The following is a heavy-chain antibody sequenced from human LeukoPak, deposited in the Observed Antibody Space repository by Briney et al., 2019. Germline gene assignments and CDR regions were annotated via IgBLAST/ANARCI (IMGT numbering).Heavy chain of an antibody. V-gene: IGHV3-23*01. CDR1: GFTFTSYG. Sequence: VGSLRLSCAASGFTFTSYGMSWVRQAPGKGLEWVSAISGSGGTTYHADSVKGRFTISRDNSKNTLYLQMNSLGAEDTAIDYCAKARSGSGSYGKYYFDYWGQGTLVTVSS. D-gene: IGHD3-10*01. J-gene: IGHJ4*02. CDR3: AKARSGSGSYGKYYFDY. CDR2: ISGSGGTT.